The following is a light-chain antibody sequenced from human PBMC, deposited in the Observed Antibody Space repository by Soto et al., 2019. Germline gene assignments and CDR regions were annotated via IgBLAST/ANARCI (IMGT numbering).Light chain of an antibody. Sequence: DIHMTQSPSTLSASVGDRVTITCRASQSISSWLAWYQQKPGKAPKFLIYDASSLESGVPSRFSGSGSGTEFTLTISSLQPGDFATYYCQHYNTYPWTFGQGTKVDI. CDR3: QHYNTYPWT. CDR2: DAS. J-gene: IGKJ1*01. V-gene: IGKV1-5*01. CDR1: QSISSW.